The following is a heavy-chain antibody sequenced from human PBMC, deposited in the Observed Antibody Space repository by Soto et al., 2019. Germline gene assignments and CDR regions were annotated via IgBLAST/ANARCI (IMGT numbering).Heavy chain of an antibody. J-gene: IGHJ4*02. V-gene: IGHV4-30-4*01. CDR3: ARELSNSPDYFDY. D-gene: IGHD6-6*01. Sequence: SETLSLTCTVSGGSISSDDYYWSWVRQPPGKGLEWIGYIYYSGRNAYNPSLKSRLIISRDTSKYQFSLNLNSVSGADTAVYYCARELSNSPDYFDYWGQGTLVTVSS. CDR2: IYYSGRN. CDR1: GGSISSDDYY.